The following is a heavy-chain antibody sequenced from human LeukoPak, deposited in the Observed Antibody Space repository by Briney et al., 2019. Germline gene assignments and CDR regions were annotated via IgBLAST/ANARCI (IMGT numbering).Heavy chain of an antibody. CDR3: ARAVGPFDY. Sequence: QPGRSLRLSCATSGFTFSTYGIHWVRQAPGKGLEWVAAIWPDGSYEYYADSVKGRFTISRDNSKNTVYLQMNTLRDEDTAVYYCARAVGPFDYWGQGTLVTVSS. D-gene: IGHD3-16*01. J-gene: IGHJ4*02. CDR1: GFTFSTYG. CDR2: IWPDGSYE. V-gene: IGHV3-33*01.